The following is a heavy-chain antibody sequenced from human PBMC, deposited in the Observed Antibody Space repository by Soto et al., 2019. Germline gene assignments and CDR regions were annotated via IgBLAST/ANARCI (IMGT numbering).Heavy chain of an antibody. CDR3: ARGPMIGGVDAFDI. CDR2: IYYSGST. D-gene: IGHD3-22*01. CDR1: GGSISSGDYY. V-gene: IGHV4-30-4*01. J-gene: IGHJ3*02. Sequence: QVQLQESGPGLVKPSQTLSLTCTVSGGSISSGDYYWSWIRQPPGKGLEWIGYIYYSGSTYYNPSLKSRVTISVDTSKNQISLKLISVTAADTAVYYCARGPMIGGVDAFDIWGQGTMVTVSS.